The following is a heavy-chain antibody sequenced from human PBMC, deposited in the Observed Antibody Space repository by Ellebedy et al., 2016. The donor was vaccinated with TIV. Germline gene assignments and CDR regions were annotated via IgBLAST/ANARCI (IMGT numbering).Heavy chain of an antibody. CDR3: ATSELERQIHSHDC. J-gene: IGHJ4*02. CDR2: IIPLLGIT. CDR1: GAIFSRYA. Sequence: AASVKVSCKASGAIFSRYAITWVRQAPGQGLEWIGRIIPLLGITNYAQRFQGRVTITADTSTTTAYMELSSLRSEDTAIYCCATSELERQIHSHDCWGQGSLVTVSS. V-gene: IGHV1-69*04. D-gene: IGHD1-1*01.